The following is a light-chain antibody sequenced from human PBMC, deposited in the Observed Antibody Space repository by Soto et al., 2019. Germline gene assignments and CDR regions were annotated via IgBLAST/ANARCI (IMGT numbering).Light chain of an antibody. CDR3: QQYGSLSWT. Sequence: DIELTQSPGTLSLSPGERATLSCRASQSVSSNYLAWYQQKPGQAPRLLIHGASTRATGVPDRFSGSGSGTDFPLTISRLEPEDFAVYHCQQYGSLSWTFGQGTKVEIK. J-gene: IGKJ1*01. CDR1: QSVSSNY. V-gene: IGKV3-20*01. CDR2: GAS.